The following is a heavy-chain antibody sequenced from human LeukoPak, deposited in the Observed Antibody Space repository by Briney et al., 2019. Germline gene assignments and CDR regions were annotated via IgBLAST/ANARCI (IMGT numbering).Heavy chain of an antibody. D-gene: IGHD5-24*01. J-gene: IGHJ3*02. CDR1: GYTFTSYY. CDR2: INPSGGNT. V-gene: IGHV1-46*01. CDR3: ARVRDDYNDAYDM. Sequence: GASVKVSCKASGYTFTSYYMHWVRQAPGQGLEWMGLINPSGGNTNYAQNFQGRVTMTRDTSTSTVYMGLSSLRSEDTAVYYCARVRDDYNDAYDMWGQGTMVTVPS.